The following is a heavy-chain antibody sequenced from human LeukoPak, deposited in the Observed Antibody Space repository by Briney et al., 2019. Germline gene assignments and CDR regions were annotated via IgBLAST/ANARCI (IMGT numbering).Heavy chain of an antibody. D-gene: IGHD3-10*01. V-gene: IGHV1-69*04. Sequence: SVKVSCKASGGTFSSYAISWVRQAPGQGLEWMGRIIPILGIANHAQKFQGRVTITADKSTSTVYMELSSLRSEDTAVYYCARGVRIEGSGSYEGPFFDYWGQGTLVTVSS. CDR2: IIPILGIA. CDR3: ARGVRIEGSGSYEGPFFDY. CDR1: GGTFSSYA. J-gene: IGHJ4*02.